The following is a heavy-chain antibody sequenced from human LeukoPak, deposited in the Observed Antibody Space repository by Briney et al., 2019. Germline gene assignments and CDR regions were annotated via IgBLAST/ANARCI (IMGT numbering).Heavy chain of an antibody. CDR1: GGSFSGYY. D-gene: IGHD5-18*01. V-gene: IGHV4-34*01. CDR3: ARAKYSYGSLTIDY. Sequence: TSETLSLTCAVYGGSFSGYYWSWIRQPPGKGLEWIGEINHSGSTNYNPSLKSRVTISVDTSKNQFSLKLSSVTAADTAVYYCARAKYSYGSLTIDYWGQGTLVTVSS. J-gene: IGHJ4*02. CDR2: INHSGST.